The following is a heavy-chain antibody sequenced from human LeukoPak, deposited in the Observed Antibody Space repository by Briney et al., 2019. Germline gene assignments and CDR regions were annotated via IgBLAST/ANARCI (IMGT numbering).Heavy chain of an antibody. D-gene: IGHD3-16*01. CDR3: TREGEYGGHTAFFDY. CDR1: GFTFGDYA. Sequence: PGRSLRLSCTASGFTFGDYAMSWVRQAPGKGLEWVGFIRSKAYGGTTEYAASVKGRFNISRDDSKSIAYLQMNSLKTEDTAVYYCTREGEYGGHTAFFDYWGQGTLVTVSS. CDR2: IRSKAYGGTT. J-gene: IGHJ4*02. V-gene: IGHV3-49*04.